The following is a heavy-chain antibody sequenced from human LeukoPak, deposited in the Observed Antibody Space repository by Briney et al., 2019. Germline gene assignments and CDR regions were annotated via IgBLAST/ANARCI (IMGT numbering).Heavy chain of an antibody. J-gene: IGHJ4*02. CDR1: GGTFSSYA. CDR3: ASARSRDGYNYPNDY. V-gene: IGHV1-69*05. Sequence: GASVKVSCKASGGTFSSYAISWVRQAPGQGLEWMGGIIPIFGTANYAQKFQGRVTITTDESTSTAYMELSSLRSEDTAVYYCASARSRDGYNYPNDYWGQGTLVTVSS. CDR2: IIPIFGTA. D-gene: IGHD5-24*01.